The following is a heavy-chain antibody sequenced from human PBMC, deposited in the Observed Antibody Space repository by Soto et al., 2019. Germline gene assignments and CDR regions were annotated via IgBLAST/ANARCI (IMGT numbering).Heavy chain of an antibody. CDR3: VKKSCSHTRCYTGWFFDL. Sequence: PGGSMRLPCEPSGFIFEDYDMHWVRQPPGKGLQWVSGIRWNSGDKDYGDSVKGRFTISRDNAKNSLDLQMSSLRVEDTATYYCVKKSCSHTRCYTGWFFDLWGRGTLVAVSS. J-gene: IGHJ2*01. V-gene: IGHV3-9*01. CDR2: IRWNSGDK. D-gene: IGHD2-15*01. CDR1: GFIFEDYD.